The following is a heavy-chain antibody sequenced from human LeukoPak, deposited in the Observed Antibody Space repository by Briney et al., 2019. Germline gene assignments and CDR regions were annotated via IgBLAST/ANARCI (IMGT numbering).Heavy chain of an antibody. Sequence: ASVKVSCKASGYTFTNFGISWVRQAPGQGLEWMGWISAYNGNTNYAQNLQGRVTVTTDTSTSTAYMELRSLTSDDTAVYYCARPFKHRSGYYFDYWGQGTLVSVSS. D-gene: IGHD3-22*01. CDR1: GYTFTNFG. V-gene: IGHV1-18*01. CDR2: ISAYNGNT. J-gene: IGHJ4*02. CDR3: ARPFKHRSGYYFDY.